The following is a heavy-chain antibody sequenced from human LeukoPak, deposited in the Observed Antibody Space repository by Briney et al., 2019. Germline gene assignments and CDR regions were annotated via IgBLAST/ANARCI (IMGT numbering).Heavy chain of an antibody. D-gene: IGHD4/OR15-4a*01. V-gene: IGHV4-59*01. CDR1: RGSISGYS. CDR3: VRGPYGASISKWFDP. J-gene: IGHJ5*02. Sequence: SETLSLTCTVSRGSISGYSWSWIRQSPGGGLEWIGYIYYSGDTAYNPSLRSRVTLSVDTSKNQFSLQLRPVTTADTAVYYCVRGPYGASISKWFDPWGQGTQVIVSP. CDR2: IYYSGDT.